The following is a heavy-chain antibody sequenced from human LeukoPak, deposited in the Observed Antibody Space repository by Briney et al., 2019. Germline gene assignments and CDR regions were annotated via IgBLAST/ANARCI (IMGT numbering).Heavy chain of an antibody. J-gene: IGHJ5*02. CDR1: GGSISSGGYY. V-gene: IGHV4-31*03. D-gene: IGHD3-10*01. CDR2: IYYSGST. Sequence: ASETLSLTCTVSGGSISSGGYYWSWIRQHPGKGLEWIGYIYYSGSTYYNPSLKSRVTISVDTSKNQFSLKLSSVTAADTAVYYCARTPSLYGSGSYYKGSNWFDPWGQGTLVTVSS. CDR3: ARTPSLYGSGSYYKGSNWFDP.